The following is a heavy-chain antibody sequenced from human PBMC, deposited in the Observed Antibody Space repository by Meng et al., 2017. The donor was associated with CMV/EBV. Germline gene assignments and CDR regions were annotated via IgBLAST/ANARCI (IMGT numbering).Heavy chain of an antibody. Sequence: SVKVSCKASGGTFSSYAISWVRQAPGQGLEWMGGIIPILGIANYAQKFQGRVTITADKSTSTAYMELSSLRSEDTAVYCCASKLGVNYYYGMDVWGQGTTVTVSS. CDR1: GGTFSSYA. D-gene: IGHD1-7*01. V-gene: IGHV1-69*10. J-gene: IGHJ6*02. CDR2: IIPILGIA. CDR3: ASKLGVNYYYGMDV.